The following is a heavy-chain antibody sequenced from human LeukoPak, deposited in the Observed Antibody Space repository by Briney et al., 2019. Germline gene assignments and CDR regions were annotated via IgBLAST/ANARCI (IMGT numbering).Heavy chain of an antibody. J-gene: IGHJ4*02. D-gene: IGHD5-24*01. CDR3: ARGGSRDGYNRPLDH. CDR2: TYYSGSA. CDR1: GGSISSYY. V-gene: IGHV4-59*01. Sequence: SETLSLTCTVSGGSISSYYWSWIRQPPGKGLEWIGYTYYSGSANYNPSFKSRVTMSVDTSKNQLSLRLSSVTAADTAVYYCARGGSRDGYNRPLDHWGQGTLVTVSS.